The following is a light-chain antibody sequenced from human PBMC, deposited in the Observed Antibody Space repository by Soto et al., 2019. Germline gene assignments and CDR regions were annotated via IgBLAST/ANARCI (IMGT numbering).Light chain of an antibody. V-gene: IGKV3-11*01. CDR1: QSVGSY. CDR2: DAS. CDR3: QQRTNWSPVT. J-gene: IGKJ4*01. Sequence: EIVLTQSPATLSLSPGERATLSCRASQSVGSYLAWYQQKPGQAPRLLIYDASTRATGIPARFSGSGSGTDFTLTISSLEPEYFAVYFCQQRTNWSPVTFAGGTKVDIK.